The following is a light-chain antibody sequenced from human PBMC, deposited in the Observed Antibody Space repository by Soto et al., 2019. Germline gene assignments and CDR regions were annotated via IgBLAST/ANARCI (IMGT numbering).Light chain of an antibody. J-gene: IGLJ2*01. Sequence: QSVLTQPPSASGTPGQRVTISCSGSSSNIGSNPVNWYQQLPGTAPRLLIYSDNQRPSGVPDRFSGSKSGTSASLAISGLQSEDEADYYCAAWDDSLNGAVFGGGTKVTVL. CDR2: SDN. CDR3: AAWDDSLNGAV. CDR1: SSNIGSNP. V-gene: IGLV1-44*01.